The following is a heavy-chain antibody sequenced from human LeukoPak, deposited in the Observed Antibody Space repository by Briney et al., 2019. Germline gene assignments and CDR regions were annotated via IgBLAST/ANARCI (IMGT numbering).Heavy chain of an antibody. J-gene: IGHJ4*02. CDR2: IYYSGST. V-gene: IGHV4-59*01. D-gene: IGHD3-9*01. Sequence: PSETLSLTCTVSGGSISSYYWSWIRQPPGKGLEWIGYIYYSGSTNYNPSLKSRVTISVDTSKNQFSLKLSSVTTADTAVYYCARVIRYFDWSNIERYYFDYWGQGTLVTVSS. CDR1: GGSISSYY. CDR3: ARVIRYFDWSNIERYYFDY.